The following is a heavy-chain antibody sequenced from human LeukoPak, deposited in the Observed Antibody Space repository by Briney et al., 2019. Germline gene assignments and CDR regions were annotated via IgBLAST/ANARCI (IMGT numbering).Heavy chain of an antibody. V-gene: IGHV4-59*01. CDR3: ARDPANYYDRRGAFDI. J-gene: IGHJ3*02. CDR1: GGSIMSYY. CDR2: VYHSGST. D-gene: IGHD3-22*01. Sequence: SETLSLTCTVSGGSIMSYYWSWIRQPPGRGLEWIGYVYHSGSTNYNPSLQSRVTISVDTSKNQFSLKLSSVTAADTAVYYCARDPANYYDRRGAFDIWGQGTMVTVSS.